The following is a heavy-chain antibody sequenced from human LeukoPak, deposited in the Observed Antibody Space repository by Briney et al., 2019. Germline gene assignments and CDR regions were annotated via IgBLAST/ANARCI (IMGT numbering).Heavy chain of an antibody. CDR1: GLTFSKYW. CDR2: SNSDGSST. Sequence: PGGSLRLSCAASGLTFSKYWMHWVRQAPGKGLVWVSRSNSDGSSTSYADSVKGRFTISRENAKNTLYLQQKSIRDEDTAVYYCARDITRDAYGMDVWGQGTTVTVSS. CDR3: ARDITRDAYGMDV. J-gene: IGHJ6*02. D-gene: IGHD3-3*01. V-gene: IGHV3-74*01.